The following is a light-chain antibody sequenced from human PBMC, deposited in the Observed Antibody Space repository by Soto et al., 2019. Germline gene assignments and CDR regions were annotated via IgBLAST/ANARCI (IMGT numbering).Light chain of an antibody. Sequence: DIQMTQSPSTLSASVGDRVTITCRASQYVSSSLAWYQQKPGKAPKLLIYKTSILESGVPSRFSGSASGTEFTLSISSLQPDDFATYWCQQYNTYPLTFGQGTKVEIK. CDR1: QYVSSS. J-gene: IGKJ1*01. CDR2: KTS. CDR3: QQYNTYPLT. V-gene: IGKV1-5*03.